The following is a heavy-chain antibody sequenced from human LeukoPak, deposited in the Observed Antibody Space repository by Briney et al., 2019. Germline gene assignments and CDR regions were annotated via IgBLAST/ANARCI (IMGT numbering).Heavy chain of an antibody. D-gene: IGHD3-10*01. V-gene: IGHV3-21*04. CDR3: ARSDQLLWFGEPRSYYYYGMDV. CDR2: ISSSSSYI. CDR1: GFTFSSYA. Sequence: GGSLRLFCAASGFTFSSYAISWVRQAPGKGLEWVSSISSSSSYIYYADSVKGRFTISRDNAKNSLYLQMNSLRAEDTAVYYCARSDQLLWFGEPRSYYYYGMDVWGQGTTVTVSS. J-gene: IGHJ6*02.